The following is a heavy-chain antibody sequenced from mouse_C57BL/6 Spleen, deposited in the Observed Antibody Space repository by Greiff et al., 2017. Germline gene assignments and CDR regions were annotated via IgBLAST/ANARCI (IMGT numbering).Heavy chain of an antibody. CDR1: GYTFTNYW. CDR2: IYPGGGYT. CDR3: ARSLYGSSPYYYAMDY. Sequence: QVQLQQSGAELVRPGTSVKMSCKASGYTFTNYWIGWAKQRPGHGLEWIGDIYPGGGYTNYNEKFKGKATLTADKSSSTAYMQFSSLTSEDSAIYYCARSLYGSSPYYYAMDYWGQGTSVTVSS. J-gene: IGHJ4*01. D-gene: IGHD1-1*01. V-gene: IGHV1-63*01.